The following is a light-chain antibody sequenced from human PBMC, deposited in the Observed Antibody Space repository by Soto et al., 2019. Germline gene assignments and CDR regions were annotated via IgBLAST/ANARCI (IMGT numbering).Light chain of an antibody. CDR3: QHLNAFPLT. V-gene: IGKV1-9*01. J-gene: IGKJ4*02. Sequence: IQLTQSPSSLSASVGDRVTITCRASQASNSYLAWYQQEPGKAPKLLIYRGSTLQSGVPSRFSGSGSATDFTLPISSLQSEDFATYYCQHLNAFPLTFGGGTKVEI. CDR1: QASNSY. CDR2: RGS.